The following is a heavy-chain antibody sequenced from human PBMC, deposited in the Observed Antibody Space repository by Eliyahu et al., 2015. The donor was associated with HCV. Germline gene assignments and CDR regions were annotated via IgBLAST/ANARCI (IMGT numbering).Heavy chain of an antibody. D-gene: IGHD1-26*01. CDR3: ARDDEWELPY. CDR1: GFTFSSYA. V-gene: IGHV3-30-3*01. Sequence: QVQLVESGGGVVQPGRSLRLSCAASGFTFSSYAMHWVRQAPGKGLEWVAVISYDGSNKYYADSVKGRFTISRDNSKNTLYLQMNSLRAEDTAVYYCARDDEWELPYWGQGTLVTVSS. CDR2: ISYDGSNK. J-gene: IGHJ4*02.